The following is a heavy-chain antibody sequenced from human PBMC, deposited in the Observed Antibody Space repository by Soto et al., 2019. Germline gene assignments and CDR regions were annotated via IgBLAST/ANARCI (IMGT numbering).Heavy chain of an antibody. CDR2: IYYSGST. V-gene: IGHV4-59*08. CDR1: GGSISSYY. D-gene: IGHD3-10*01. CDR3: ARNNSGSGSTYFDY. J-gene: IGHJ4*02. Sequence: QVQLQESGPGLVKPSETLSLTCTVSGGSISSYYWSWIRQPPGKGLEWIGYIYYSGSTNYNPSLKSRVTISVDTSKNQFSLKLTSMTAADTAVYYCARNNSGSGSTYFDYWGQGTLVTVSS.